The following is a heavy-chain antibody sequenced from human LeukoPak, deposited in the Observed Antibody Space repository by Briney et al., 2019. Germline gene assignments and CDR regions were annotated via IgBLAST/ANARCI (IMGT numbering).Heavy chain of an antibody. CDR3: ARQFYYDSGGSHY. CDR2: IYYSGST. J-gene: IGHJ4*02. Sequence: PSETLSLTCTVSGGSISSSSYYWGWIRQPPGEGLEWIGSIYYSGSTYYNPSLSSRVTISVDTSKNQFSLKLSSVTAADTAVYYCARQFYYDSGGSHYWGQGTLVTVSS. D-gene: IGHD3-22*01. CDR1: GGSISSSSYY. V-gene: IGHV4-39*01.